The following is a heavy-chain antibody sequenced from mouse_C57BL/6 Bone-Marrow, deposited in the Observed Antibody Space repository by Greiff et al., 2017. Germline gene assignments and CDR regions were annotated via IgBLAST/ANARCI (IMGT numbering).Heavy chain of an antibody. CDR1: GFNIKDYY. V-gene: IGHV14-2*01. J-gene: IGHJ1*03. Sequence: EVQLQQSGAELVKPGASVKLSCTASGFNIKDYYMHWVKQRTEQGLEWIGRIDPEDGETKYAPKFQGKVTITADTSSNPACLQLSSLTSEDTAVYYCARGYGSSYWYFDVWGTGTTVTVSS. CDR3: ARGYGSSYWYFDV. D-gene: IGHD1-1*01. CDR2: IDPEDGET.